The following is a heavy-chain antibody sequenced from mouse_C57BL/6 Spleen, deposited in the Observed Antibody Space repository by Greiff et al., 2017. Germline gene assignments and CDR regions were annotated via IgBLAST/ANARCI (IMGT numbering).Heavy chain of an antibody. CDR2: IYPGDGDT. CDR3: ARREDGSSYGNAMDY. J-gene: IGHJ4*01. Sequence: VKLVESGAELVKPGASVKISCKASGYAFSSYWMNWVKQRPGKGLEWIGQIYPGDGDTNYNGKFKGKATLTADKSSSTAYMQLSSLTSEDSAVYFCARREDGSSYGNAMDYWGQGTSVTVSS. V-gene: IGHV1-80*01. CDR1: GYAFSSYW. D-gene: IGHD1-1*01.